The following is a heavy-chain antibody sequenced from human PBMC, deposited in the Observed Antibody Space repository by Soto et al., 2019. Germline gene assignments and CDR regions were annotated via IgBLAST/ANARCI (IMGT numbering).Heavy chain of an antibody. CDR1: GESCSGYY. V-gene: IGHV4-34*01. D-gene: IGHD3-3*01. CDR2: INDSGST. CDR3: PKGGRFPEARYYFLDV. Sequence: QVQLQQRGAGLLKPSETLSLTCVVDGESCSGYYWTWIRQPPGKGLEWIGEINDSGSTNHKPSLKSRVTMSIDTSKNQFSLNLRSVTAADTGVYYCPKGGRFPEARYYFLDVWGNGTTVTVSS. J-gene: IGHJ6*03.